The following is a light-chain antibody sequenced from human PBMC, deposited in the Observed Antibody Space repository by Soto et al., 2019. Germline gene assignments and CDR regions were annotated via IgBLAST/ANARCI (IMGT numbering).Light chain of an antibody. V-gene: IGKV2-28*01. CDR2: LGS. CDR3: MQALQTPYT. CDR1: QSLLHSNGYNY. J-gene: IGKJ2*01. Sequence: DIVMTQSPLSLPVTPGEPASISCRSSQSLLHSNGYNYLDWYLQKPGQSPQLLIYLGSNRASGVPDRFNGSGSSTDFTLKISRVEAEDVGVYYCMQALQTPYTFGQGTKLEIK.